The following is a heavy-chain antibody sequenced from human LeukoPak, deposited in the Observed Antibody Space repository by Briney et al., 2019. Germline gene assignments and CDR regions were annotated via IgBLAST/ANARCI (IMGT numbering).Heavy chain of an antibody. Sequence: GGSLRLSCAASGFTYSSYGMHWVRQAPGKGLEWVAVIWYDGSNKYYADSVKGRFTISRDNSKNTLYLQMNSLRAEDTAVYYCARDIDEYSGSYGSNYWGQGTLVTVSS. J-gene: IGHJ4*02. CDR2: IWYDGSNK. D-gene: IGHD1-26*01. CDR1: GFTYSSYG. CDR3: ARDIDEYSGSYGSNY. V-gene: IGHV3-33*01.